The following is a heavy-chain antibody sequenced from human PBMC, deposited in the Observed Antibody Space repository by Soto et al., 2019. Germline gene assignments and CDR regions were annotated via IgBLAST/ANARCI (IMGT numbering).Heavy chain of an antibody. CDR1: GGSISSYY. CDR2: IYYSGST. V-gene: IGHV4-59*08. CDR3: ARRHSSGWYLGHGFDP. Sequence: PSETLSLTCTVSGGSISSYYWSWIRQPPGKGLEWIGYIYYSGSTNYNPSLKSRVTISVDTSKNQFSLKLSSVTAADTAVYYCARRHSSGWYLGHGFDPWGQGTLVTVSS. J-gene: IGHJ5*02. D-gene: IGHD6-19*01.